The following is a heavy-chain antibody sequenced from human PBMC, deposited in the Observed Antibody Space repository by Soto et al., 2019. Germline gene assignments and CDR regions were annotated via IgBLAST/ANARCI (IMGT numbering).Heavy chain of an antibody. J-gene: IGHJ4*02. CDR2: ISSGSSDT. CDR1: GFTFSSYA. CDR3: ARVAY. Sequence: GGSLILSCAASGFTFSSYAMNWVRQVPGKGLEWVASISSGSSDTWYADSVKGRFIISRDNAQNSLFLQMNTLRPEDTAMYYCARVAYWGPGTQVTVSS. V-gene: IGHV3-21*01.